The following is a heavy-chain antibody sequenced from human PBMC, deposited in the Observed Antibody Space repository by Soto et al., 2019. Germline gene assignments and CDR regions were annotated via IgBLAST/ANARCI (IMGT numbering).Heavy chain of an antibody. CDR2: ISYDGSNK. CDR1: GFTFSSYA. CDR3: ARVQNP. V-gene: IGHV3-30-3*01. Sequence: QVQLVESGGGVVQPGRSLRLSCAASGFTFSSYAMHWVRQAPGKGLEWVAVISYDGSNKYYADSVKGRFTISRDNSKNTLYLQMNSLRAEDTAVYYCARVQNPWGQGTLVTVSS. J-gene: IGHJ5*02. D-gene: IGHD4-4*01.